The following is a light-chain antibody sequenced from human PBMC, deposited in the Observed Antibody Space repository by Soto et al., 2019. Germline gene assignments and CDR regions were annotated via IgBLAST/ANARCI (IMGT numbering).Light chain of an antibody. CDR2: DAS. V-gene: IGKV3-11*01. CDR3: QQRSDWPRT. CDR1: QSVSSY. J-gene: IGKJ2*01. Sequence: EIVLTQSPATLSLSPGERATLSCRASQSVSSYLAWYQQKPGQAPRLLIFDASNRATGVPARFSGSGSGTDFTLTISSLEPDYFALYYCQQRSDWPRTVGQGTKLEIK.